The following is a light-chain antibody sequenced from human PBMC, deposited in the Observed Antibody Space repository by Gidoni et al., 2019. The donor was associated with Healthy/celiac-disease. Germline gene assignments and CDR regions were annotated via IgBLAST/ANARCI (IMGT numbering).Light chain of an antibody. CDR3: QAWDSSTAV. J-gene: IGLJ1*01. CDR1: KLEDKY. V-gene: IGLV3-1*01. CDR2: QDT. Sequence: SSDLTQAPLVSVSPGQTATITCSGDKLEDKYVCWYQVKPGQSPVLVIYQDTKRPSGIPERFSASNSGNTATLTVSGTQAMDEADYFCQAWDSSTAVFGTGTKVTVL.